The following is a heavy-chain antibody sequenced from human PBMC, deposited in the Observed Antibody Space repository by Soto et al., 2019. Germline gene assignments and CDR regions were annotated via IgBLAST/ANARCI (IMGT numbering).Heavy chain of an antibody. CDR3: ARDQGSYYDFWSGPHDV. V-gene: IGHV3-30*03. Sequence: PGGSLRLSCAASGFTFSSYGMHWVRQAPGKGLEWVAVISYDGSNKYYADSVKGRFTISRDNSKNTLYLQMNSLRAEDTAVYYCARDQGSYYDFWSGPHDVWGQGTTVTVSS. D-gene: IGHD3-3*01. CDR2: ISYDGSNK. CDR1: GFTFSSYG. J-gene: IGHJ6*02.